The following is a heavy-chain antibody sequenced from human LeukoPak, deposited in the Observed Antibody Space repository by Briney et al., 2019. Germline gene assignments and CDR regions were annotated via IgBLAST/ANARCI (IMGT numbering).Heavy chain of an antibody. D-gene: IGHD3-22*01. J-gene: IGHJ4*02. Sequence: SETLSLTCTVSDGSLSSHYWSWIRQPPGKGLEWIGYIYYSGSTEYNPSIKSLVTISVDASRNQFPLKLSSVTAADTAVYYCARGGFYDSSGCYEAIDYWGQGTLVTVSS. V-gene: IGHV4-59*11. CDR2: IYYSGST. CDR1: DGSLSSHY. CDR3: ARGGFYDSSGCYEAIDY.